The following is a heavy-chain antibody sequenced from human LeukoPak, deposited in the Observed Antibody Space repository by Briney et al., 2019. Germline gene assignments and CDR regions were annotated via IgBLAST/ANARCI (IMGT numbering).Heavy chain of an antibody. J-gene: IGHJ6*03. CDR3: ARDEHGYDYVWGSYRHTYYYYYMDV. Sequence: GGSLRLSCAASGFTFDDYAMHWVRQAPGKGLEWVSGISWNSGSIGYADSVKGRFTISRDNAKNSLYLQMNSLRAEDTAVYYCARDEHGYDYVWGSYRHTYYYYYMDVWGKGTTVTVSS. CDR2: ISWNSGSI. D-gene: IGHD3-16*02. CDR1: GFTFDDYA. V-gene: IGHV3-9*01.